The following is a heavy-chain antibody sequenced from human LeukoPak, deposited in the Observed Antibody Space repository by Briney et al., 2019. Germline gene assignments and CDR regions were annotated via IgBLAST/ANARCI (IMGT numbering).Heavy chain of an antibody. CDR3: AKSKGGDGAFDI. CDR2: ISGSGGST. D-gene: IGHD2-21*01. Sequence: PGGSLRLSCAASGFSFSTYAMSWVRQAPGKGLEWISAISGSGGSTYYADSVKGRFTISRDNSKNTLYLQMNSLRAEDTAVYYCAKSKGGDGAFDIWGQGTMVTVSS. CDR1: GFSFSTYA. V-gene: IGHV3-23*01. J-gene: IGHJ3*02.